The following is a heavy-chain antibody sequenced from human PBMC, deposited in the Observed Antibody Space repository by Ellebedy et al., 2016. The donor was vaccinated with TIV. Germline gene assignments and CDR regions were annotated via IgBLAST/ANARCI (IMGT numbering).Heavy chain of an antibody. V-gene: IGHV3-74*03. Sequence: GESLKISCEAAGFTFSDYAMHWVRQAPGKGPVWVSRIKSDGIYTTYADSVKGRFTISRDNAKNTLHLQMNNLRAEDTAVYYCATGGSGYVNYWGQGTLVTVSS. D-gene: IGHD3-3*01. CDR1: GFTFSDYA. J-gene: IGHJ4*02. CDR3: ATGGSGYVNY. CDR2: IKSDGIYT.